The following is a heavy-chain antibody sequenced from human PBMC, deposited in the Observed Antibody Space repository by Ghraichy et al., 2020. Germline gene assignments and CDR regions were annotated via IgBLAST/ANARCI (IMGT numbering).Heavy chain of an antibody. CDR2: ISGNGGSK. CDR1: GFTFRDYA. D-gene: IGHD3-10*01. Sequence: GGSLRLSCEGSGFTFRDYAMNWVRQAPGKGLEWVSTISGNGGSKYYADSVKGRFAISRDNDNNILSLQMNSLWAEDTAIYYCAKERGGDWHFDLWGRGTLVT. J-gene: IGHJ2*01. V-gene: IGHV3-23*01. CDR3: AKERGGDWHFDL.